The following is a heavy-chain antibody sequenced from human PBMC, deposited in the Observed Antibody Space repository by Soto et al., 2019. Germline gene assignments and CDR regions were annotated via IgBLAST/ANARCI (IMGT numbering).Heavy chain of an antibody. CDR2: ISGSGGST. V-gene: IGHV3-23*01. CDR3: AKDYSIAVAGKETPFDY. Sequence: GGSLRLSCAASGFTFSSYAMSWVRQAPGKGLEWVSAISGSGGSTYYADSVKGRFTISRDNSKNTLYLQMNSLRAEDTAVYYCAKDYSIAVAGKETPFDYWGQGTLVTVSS. J-gene: IGHJ4*02. D-gene: IGHD6-19*01. CDR1: GFTFSSYA.